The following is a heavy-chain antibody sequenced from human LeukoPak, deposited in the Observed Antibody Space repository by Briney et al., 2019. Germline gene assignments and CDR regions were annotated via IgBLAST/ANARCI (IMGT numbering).Heavy chain of an antibody. V-gene: IGHV1-8*02. Sequence: ASVKVSCKASGGTFSSYAINWVRQATGQRPEWMGWMSPNSGDTGYAQKFQDRVTMTRNTSISTAYMELSGLRSDDTAVYYCARGPPNWGYDYWGPGTLVTVSS. CDR2: MSPNSGDT. J-gene: IGHJ4*02. CDR1: GGTFSSYA. CDR3: ARGPPNWGYDY. D-gene: IGHD7-27*01.